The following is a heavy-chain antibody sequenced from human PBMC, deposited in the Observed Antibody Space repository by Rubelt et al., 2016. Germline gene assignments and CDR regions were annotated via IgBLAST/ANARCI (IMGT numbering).Heavy chain of an antibody. D-gene: IGHD3-10*01. CDR1: GCTFTSYG. V-gene: IGHV1-18*01. Sequence: QVQLVQSGAEVKKPGASVKVSCKASGCTFTSYGISWVRQAPGQGLEWMGWISAYNGNTNYAQKLQGRVTMTTDTSTSTAYMELRSLRADDTAVYYCARDGALPLGSGFEKRSDYWGQGTLVTVSS. CDR3: ARDGALPLGSGFEKRSDY. J-gene: IGHJ4*02. CDR2: ISAYNGNT.